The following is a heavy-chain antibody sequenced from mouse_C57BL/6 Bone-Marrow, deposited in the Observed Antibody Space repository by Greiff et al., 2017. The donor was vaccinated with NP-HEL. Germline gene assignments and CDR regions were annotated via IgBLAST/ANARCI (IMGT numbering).Heavy chain of an antibody. V-gene: IGHV3-6*01. CDR1: GYSITSGYY. D-gene: IGHD2-4*01. Sequence: VQLKESGPGLVKPSQSLSLTCSVTGYSITSGYYWNWIRQFPGNKLEWMGYISYDGSNNYNPSLKNRISITRDTSKNQFFLKLNSVTTEDTATYYCARGDYRYYYAMDYWGQGTSVTVSS. CDR2: ISYDGSN. J-gene: IGHJ4*01. CDR3: ARGDYRYYYAMDY.